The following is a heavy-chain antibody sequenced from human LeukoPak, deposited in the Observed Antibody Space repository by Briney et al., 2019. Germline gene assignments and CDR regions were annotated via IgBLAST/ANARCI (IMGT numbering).Heavy chain of an antibody. V-gene: IGHV1-2*02. CDR1: GYTFTGYY. D-gene: IGHD2-2*01. J-gene: IGHJ6*03. Sequence: ASVKVSCKASGYTFTGYYMHWVRQAPGQGLEWMGWINPNSGGTNYAQKFQGRVTMTRDTSISTAYMELSSLRSEDTAVYYCARSDCSSTSCNYYYMDVWGKGTTVTISS. CDR3: ARSDCSSTSCNYYYMDV. CDR2: INPNSGGT.